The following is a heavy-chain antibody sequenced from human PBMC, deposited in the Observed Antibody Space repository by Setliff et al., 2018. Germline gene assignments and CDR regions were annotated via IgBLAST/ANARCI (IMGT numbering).Heavy chain of an antibody. D-gene: IGHD2-21*02. J-gene: IGHJ3*02. CDR2: IYSNGRT. Sequence: ASETLSLTCTVSGGSISSDSHYWAWVRQPAGKGLELIGQIYSNGRTYYNPSLKSRLTISLDTSKNQFSLKLSSVTAADTAVYYCARHNLHGTATTFAFDIWGQGTMVTVSS. CDR3: ARHNLHGTATTFAFDI. CDR1: GGSISSDSHY. V-gene: IGHV4-61*09.